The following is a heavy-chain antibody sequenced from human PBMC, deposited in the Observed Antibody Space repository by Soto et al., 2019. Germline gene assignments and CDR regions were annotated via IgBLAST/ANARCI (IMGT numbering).Heavy chain of an antibody. CDR2: ISWNSGSI. CDR3: AKDRGRGYSYGYYYYYGMDV. Sequence: EVQLVESGGGLVQPGRSLRLSCAASGFTFDDYAMHWVRQAPGKGLEWVSGISWNSGSIGYADSVKGRFTISRDKAKNSMYLQMNSLRAEDTALYYCAKDRGRGYSYGYYYYYGMDVWGQGTTVTVSS. CDR1: GFTFDDYA. D-gene: IGHD5-18*01. J-gene: IGHJ6*02. V-gene: IGHV3-9*01.